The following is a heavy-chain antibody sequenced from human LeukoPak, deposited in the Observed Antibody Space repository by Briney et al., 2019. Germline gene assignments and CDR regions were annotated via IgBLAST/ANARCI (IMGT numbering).Heavy chain of an antibody. CDR1: GDSVSTNYGA. CDR3: ARGSRLGVVERDAFDI. Sequence: SQTLSLTCTISGDSVSTNYGAWNWIRQSPSRGLEWLGRTYYRSKWYNDYAVSVKSRITINADTSKNQISLQLNSVTPEDTAVYYCARGSRLGVVERDAFDIWGQGTMVTVSS. CDR2: TYYRSKWYN. J-gene: IGHJ3*02. D-gene: IGHD3-3*01. V-gene: IGHV6-1*01.